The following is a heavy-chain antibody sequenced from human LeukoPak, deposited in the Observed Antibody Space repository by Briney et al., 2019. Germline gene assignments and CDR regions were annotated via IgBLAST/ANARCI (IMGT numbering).Heavy chain of an antibody. V-gene: IGHV4-59*02. Sequence: SETLSLTCTVSGGSVSSYYWSWIRQPPGKGLEWIGYIFYSGSTNYNPSLKSRVTISVDTSKNQFSLKLSSVTAADTAVYYCARGEWDLLFDYWGQGTLVTVSS. CDR3: ARGEWDLLFDY. CDR1: GGSVSSYY. J-gene: IGHJ4*02. CDR2: IFYSGST. D-gene: IGHD1-26*01.